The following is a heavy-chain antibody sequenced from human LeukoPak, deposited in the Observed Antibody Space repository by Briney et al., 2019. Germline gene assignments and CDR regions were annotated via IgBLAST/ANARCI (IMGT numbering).Heavy chain of an antibody. CDR3: AKDSDYGRLMDS. D-gene: IGHD4-17*01. CDR1: GGTFSSYT. J-gene: IGHJ4*02. Sequence: ASVKVSCKASGGTFSSYTISWVRQAPGQGLEWMGWISAYNGNTSFAQKLQGRVTMTTDTSTSTAYMELRSLRSDDTAVYYCAKDSDYGRLMDSWGQGTLVTVSS. V-gene: IGHV1-18*01. CDR2: ISAYNGNT.